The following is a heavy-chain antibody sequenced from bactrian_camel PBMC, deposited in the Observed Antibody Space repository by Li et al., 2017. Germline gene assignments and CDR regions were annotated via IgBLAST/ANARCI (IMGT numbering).Heavy chain of an antibody. J-gene: IGHJ4*01. CDR3: ATQFLEASCAVVHAIDD. CDR2: IRPGGTTT. CDR1: GYIDNHAC. Sequence: VQLVESGGGTVQAGGSLTLSCAVSGYIDNHACMAWFRQAPGKEREGVASIRPGGTTTAYAASVRGRFSISLDTAKNTVYLQMNNLKPEDTAMYYCATQFLEASCAVVHAIDDWGQGTQVTVS. V-gene: IGHV3S1*01. D-gene: IGHD2*01.